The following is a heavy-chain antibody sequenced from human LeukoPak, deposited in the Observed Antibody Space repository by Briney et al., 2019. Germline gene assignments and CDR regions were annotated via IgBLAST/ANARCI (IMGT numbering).Heavy chain of an antibody. Sequence: GGSLRLSCAASGFTFNYWMTWVRQAPGKGLEWVANIKHDGSEDYYLDSVKGRFTISRDNAKSSMWLQMNSLRDEDTAVYYCARGSRFGVVERDAFDIWGQGTMVTVSS. J-gene: IGHJ3*02. CDR1: GFTFNYW. D-gene: IGHD3-3*01. V-gene: IGHV3-7*01. CDR3: ARGSRFGVVERDAFDI. CDR2: IKHDGSED.